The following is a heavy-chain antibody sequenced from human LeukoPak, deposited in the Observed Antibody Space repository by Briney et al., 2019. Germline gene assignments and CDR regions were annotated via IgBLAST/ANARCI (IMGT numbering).Heavy chain of an antibody. J-gene: IGHJ4*02. D-gene: IGHD5-18*01. CDR1: GYTFTSYG. CDR2: ISAYNGNT. V-gene: IGHV1-18*01. CDR3: ARGKSLVGYSYVPY. Sequence: ASVKVSCKASGYTFTSYGISWVRQAPGQGLEWMGWISAYNGNTNYAQKLQGRVTMTTDTSTSTAYMELRSLRSVDTAVYYCARGKSLVGYSYVPYWGQGTLVTVSS.